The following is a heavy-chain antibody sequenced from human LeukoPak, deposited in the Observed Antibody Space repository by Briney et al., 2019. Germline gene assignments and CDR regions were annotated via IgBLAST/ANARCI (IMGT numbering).Heavy chain of an antibody. CDR2: IYYSGST. D-gene: IGHD5-18*01. Sequence: PSETLSLTCAVYGGSFSGYYWSWIRQHPGKGLEWIGYIYYSGSTYYNPSLKSRVTISVDTSKNQFSLKLSSVTAADTAVYYCAREDTDEYYFDYWGQGTLVTVSS. V-gene: IGHV4-31*11. J-gene: IGHJ4*02. CDR1: GGSFSGYY. CDR3: AREDTDEYYFDY.